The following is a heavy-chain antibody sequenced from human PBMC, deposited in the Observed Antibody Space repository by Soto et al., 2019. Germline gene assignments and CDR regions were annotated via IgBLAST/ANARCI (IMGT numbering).Heavy chain of an antibody. Sequence: GGSLRLSCAASGFTFSSYWMSWVRQAPGKGLEWVANIKQDGSEKYYVDHVKGRFTISRDNAKNSLYLQMNSLRAEDTAVYYCARVVLRYFDWSDPTDAFDIWGQGTMVTVSS. D-gene: IGHD3-9*01. CDR3: ARVVLRYFDWSDPTDAFDI. CDR2: IKQDGSEK. CDR1: GFTFSSYW. J-gene: IGHJ3*02. V-gene: IGHV3-7*01.